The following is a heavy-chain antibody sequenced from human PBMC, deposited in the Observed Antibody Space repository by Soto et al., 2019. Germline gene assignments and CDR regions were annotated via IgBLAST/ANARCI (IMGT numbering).Heavy chain of an antibody. J-gene: IGHJ5*02. D-gene: IGHD3-10*01. V-gene: IGHV4-39*01. CDR3: ARRGYYYGSGSDNWFDP. CDR1: GGSISSSSYY. CDR2: IYYSGST. Sequence: SETLSLTCTVSGGSISSSSYYWGWIRQPPGKGLEWIGSIYYSGSTYYNPSLKSRVTISVDTSKNQFSLKLSSVTAADTAVYYCARRGYYYGSGSDNWFDPWGQGTLVTVSS.